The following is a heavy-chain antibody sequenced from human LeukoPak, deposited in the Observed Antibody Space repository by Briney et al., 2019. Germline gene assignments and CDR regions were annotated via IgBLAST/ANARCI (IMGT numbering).Heavy chain of an antibody. CDR1: GFTLSSYT. D-gene: IGHD3-22*01. CDR2: ISISSSTI. V-gene: IGHV3-48*01. CDR3: AKKTGDYYDSSGYRDY. Sequence: PGGSLRLSCVASGFTLSSYTMNWVRQAPGKGLEWVSYISISSSTIYYADSVKGRFTISRDNAKNSLYLQMNSLRAEDTAVYYCAKKTGDYYDSSGYRDYWGQGTLVTVSS. J-gene: IGHJ4*02.